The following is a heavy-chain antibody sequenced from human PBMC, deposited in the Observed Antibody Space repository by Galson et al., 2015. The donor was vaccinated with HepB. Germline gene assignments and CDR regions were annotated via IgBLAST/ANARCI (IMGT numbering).Heavy chain of an antibody. CDR1: GFTFSSYE. V-gene: IGHV3-48*03. CDR2: ISSSGSTI. J-gene: IGHJ5*02. CDR3: ARENGVYYGSGNSYKGPTQRWFDP. D-gene: IGHD3-10*01. Sequence: SLRLSCAASGFTFSSYEMNWVCQAPGKGLEWVSYISSSGSTIYYADSVKGRFTISRDNAKNSLYLQMSSLRAEDTAVYYCARENGVYYGSGNSYKGPTQRWFDPWGQGTLVTVSS.